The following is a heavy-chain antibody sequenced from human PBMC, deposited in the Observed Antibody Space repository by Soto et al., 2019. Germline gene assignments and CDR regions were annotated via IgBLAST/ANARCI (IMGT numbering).Heavy chain of an antibody. CDR3: AKNGLDNSPSAIDS. Sequence: EVQLLESGGGLAQPGGSLRLSCVASGFTFRNNVLSWVRQAPGKGLDWVSGITGSGRDTYYADSVKGRFTISRDNSKNMVFLQMNSLRAEDTALYYCAKNGLDNSPSAIDSWGPGTLVTVSS. D-gene: IGHD2-8*01. V-gene: IGHV3-23*01. CDR2: ITGSGRDT. J-gene: IGHJ4*02. CDR1: GFTFRNNV.